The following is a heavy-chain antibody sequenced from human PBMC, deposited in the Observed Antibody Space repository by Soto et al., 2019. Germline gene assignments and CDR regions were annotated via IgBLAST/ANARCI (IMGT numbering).Heavy chain of an antibody. D-gene: IGHD1-7*01. Sequence: EVQLLESGGGLVQPGRSLRLSCVASGFTFDDYAMHWVRQAPGKGLEWVSGISWNGDETDYADSIRGRFTISRDNTKKSLFLQMNSLRADDSALYYCAKDGESDLEGTILGAVDVWGQGTTVTVSS. CDR3: AKDGESDLEGTILGAVDV. J-gene: IGHJ6*02. CDR2: ISWNGDET. CDR1: GFTFDDYA. V-gene: IGHV3-9*01.